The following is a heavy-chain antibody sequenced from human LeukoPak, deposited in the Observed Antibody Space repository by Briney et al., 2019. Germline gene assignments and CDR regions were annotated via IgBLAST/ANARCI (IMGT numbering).Heavy chain of an antibody. V-gene: IGHV3-11*01. J-gene: IGHJ4*02. CDR2: ITNSGTTI. D-gene: IGHD3-22*01. CDR3: ARATYYYESTGYFLY. CDR1: GFTFSDYY. Sequence: GGSLRLSCAASGFTFSDYYMSWIRQAPGKELEWVSYITNSGTTIYYADSVKGRFTISRDNAKNSLYLQMNSLRAEDTAVYYCARATYYYESTGYFLYWGQGTLVTVSS.